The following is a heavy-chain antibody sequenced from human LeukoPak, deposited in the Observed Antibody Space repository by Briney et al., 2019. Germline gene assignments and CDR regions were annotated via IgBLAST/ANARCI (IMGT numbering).Heavy chain of an antibody. CDR2: ISSRSSTI. CDR1: GFTFSSYW. J-gene: IGHJ4*02. CDR3: ARFGSSWYYGFDY. Sequence: GGSLRLSCAASGFTFSSYWMNWVRQAPGKGLEWVSYISSRSSTIYYADSVKGRFTISRDNAKNSLYLQMNSLRAEDTAVYYCARFGSSWYYGFDYWGQGTLVTVSS. V-gene: IGHV3-48*01. D-gene: IGHD6-13*01.